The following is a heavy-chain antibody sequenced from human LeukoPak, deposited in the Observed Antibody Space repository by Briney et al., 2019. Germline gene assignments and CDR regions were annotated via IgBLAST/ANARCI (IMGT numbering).Heavy chain of an antibody. Sequence: SETLSLTCAVYGGSFSGYYWSWIRQPPGKGLEWIGEINHSGSTNYNPSLKSRVTISVDTSKNQFSLKLSSVTAADTAVYYCARGRGCSSTSCYSDFDYWGQGTLVTASS. CDR2: INHSGST. J-gene: IGHJ4*02. CDR3: ARGRGCSSTSCYSDFDY. CDR1: GGSFSGYY. D-gene: IGHD2-2*01. V-gene: IGHV4-34*01.